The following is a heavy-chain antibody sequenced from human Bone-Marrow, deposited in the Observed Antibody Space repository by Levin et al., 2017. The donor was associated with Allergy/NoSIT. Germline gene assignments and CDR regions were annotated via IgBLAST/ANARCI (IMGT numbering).Heavy chain of an antibody. J-gene: IGHJ5*02. Sequence: SETLSLTCAVSGGSISSGAYSWSWIRQPPGKGLEWIGYINHSGSTYYNPSLNSRVTISLDRSKNQFSLKLSSVTAADTAVYYCARGSIAAAGRWRDSWFDPWGQGTLVTVSS. V-gene: IGHV4-30-2*01. CDR1: GGSISSGAYS. CDR2: INHSGST. CDR3: ARGSIAAAGRWRDSWFDP. D-gene: IGHD6-13*01.